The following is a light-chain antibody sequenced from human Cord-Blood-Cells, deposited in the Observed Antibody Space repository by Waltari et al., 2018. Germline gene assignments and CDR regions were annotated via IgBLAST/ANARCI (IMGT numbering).Light chain of an antibody. CDR2: GNS. CDR3: QSCDSSLGGSV. Sequence: QSVLTQPPPVSWAPGQRVTIPCTGSSSNIGAGYGVHWYQQHPGTAPIRLIYGNSNRPSGVPDRFSGAKSGTEASLAITGLEAGAGADYYCQSCDSSLGGSVFGGGTKLTGL. CDR1: SSNIGAGYG. J-gene: IGLJ2*01. V-gene: IGLV1-40*01.